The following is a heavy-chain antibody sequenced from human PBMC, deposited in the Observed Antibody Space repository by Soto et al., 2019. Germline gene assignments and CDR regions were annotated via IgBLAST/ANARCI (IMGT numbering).Heavy chain of an antibody. Sequence: GGSLRLSCAASGFTFSSYAMHWVRQAPGKGLEWVAVISYDGSNKYYADSVKGRFAISRDNSKNTLYLQMNSLRAEDTAVYYCARVYDFWSGNDAFDIWGQGTMVTVSS. CDR2: ISYDGSNK. CDR3: ARVYDFWSGNDAFDI. J-gene: IGHJ3*02. V-gene: IGHV3-30*09. D-gene: IGHD3-3*01. CDR1: GFTFSSYA.